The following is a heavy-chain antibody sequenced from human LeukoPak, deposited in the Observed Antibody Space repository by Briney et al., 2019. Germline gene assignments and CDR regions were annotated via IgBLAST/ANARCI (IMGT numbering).Heavy chain of an antibody. CDR3: AREGIAVAGTSGYYFDY. CDR1: GYTFTSYY. Sequence: ASVKVSCKASGYTFTSYYMHWVRQAPGQGLEWTGIINPSGGSTSYAQKFQGRVTMTRDTSTSTVYMELSSLRSEDTAVYYCAREGIAVAGTSGYYFDYWGQGTLVTVSS. J-gene: IGHJ4*02. V-gene: IGHV1-46*01. CDR2: INPSGGST. D-gene: IGHD6-19*01.